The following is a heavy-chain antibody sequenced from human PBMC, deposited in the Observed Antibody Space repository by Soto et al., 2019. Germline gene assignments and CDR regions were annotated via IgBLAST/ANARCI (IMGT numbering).Heavy chain of an antibody. V-gene: IGHV4-59*01. CDR3: ARSSGRRLFDY. Sequence: ETLSLTCTVSGGSISSYYWSWIRQPPGKGLEWIGYIYYSGSTNYNPSLKSRVTISVDTSKNQFSLKLSSVTAADTAVYYCARSSGRRLFDYWGQGTLVTVSS. CDR2: IYYSGST. CDR1: GGSISSYY. D-gene: IGHD3-10*01. J-gene: IGHJ4*02.